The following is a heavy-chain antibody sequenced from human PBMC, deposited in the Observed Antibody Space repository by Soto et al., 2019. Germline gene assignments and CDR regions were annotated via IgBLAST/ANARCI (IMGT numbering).Heavy chain of an antibody. CDR1: GYTFINYY. Sequence: GASVKVSCKASGYTFINYYMHWVRQAPGQGFEWMGRISPKSGGTNYAQKFQGRVSMTWDTSLKTAYMELSSLRAEDTAVYYCATVHNTSRSFNYWGRGTLVTVSS. CDR3: ATVHNTSRSFNY. V-gene: IGHV1-2*02. D-gene: IGHD1-20*01. J-gene: IGHJ4*02. CDR2: ISPKSGGT.